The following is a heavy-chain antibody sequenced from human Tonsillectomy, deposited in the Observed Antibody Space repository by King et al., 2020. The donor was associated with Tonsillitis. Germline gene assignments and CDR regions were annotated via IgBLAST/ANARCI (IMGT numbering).Heavy chain of an antibody. D-gene: IGHD1-26*01. V-gene: IGHV4-39*02. CDR2: MYSSGTS. J-gene: IGHJ4*02. Sequence: QLQESGPGVVKPSETLSLTCIVSGGSISSSDHYWAWIRQPPGKGLEWIGYMYSSGTSFYNPSLKSRITISGGTSENRFSLKLSSVTAADTAVYFCAADVSGGFDYWGQGALVTVSS. CDR3: AADVSGGFDY. CDR1: GGSISSSDHY.